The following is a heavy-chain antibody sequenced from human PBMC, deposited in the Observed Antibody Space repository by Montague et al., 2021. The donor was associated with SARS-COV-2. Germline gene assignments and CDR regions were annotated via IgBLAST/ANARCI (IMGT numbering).Heavy chain of an antibody. CDR2: ISYTGST. J-gene: IGHJ4*02. V-gene: IGHV4-39*07. CDR3: AGSVDPATTVTDLY. Sequence: SQTLSLTCTFSGGSISTIVNFWGWIRQPPGKGLEWIGSISYTGSTYHNPSLKSRVTMSVDTSKNQFSLKLNSVTAADTAMYYCAGSVDPATTVTDLYWGQGTLVTVSS. CDR1: GGSISTIVNF. D-gene: IGHD4-11*01.